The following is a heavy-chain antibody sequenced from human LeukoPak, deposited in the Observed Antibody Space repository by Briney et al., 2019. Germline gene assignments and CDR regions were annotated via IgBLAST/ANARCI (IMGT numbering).Heavy chain of an antibody. CDR2: IYHSGST. CDR1: GYSISSGYY. V-gene: IGHV4-38-2*02. Sequence: SETLSLTCTVSGYSISSGYYWGWIRQPPGKGLEWIGRIYHSGSTYYNPSLKSRVTISVDTSKNQFSLRLTSVTAADTAVYYCARQTGSGLFILPGGQGTLVTVSS. J-gene: IGHJ4*02. CDR3: ARQTGSGLFILP. D-gene: IGHD3/OR15-3a*01.